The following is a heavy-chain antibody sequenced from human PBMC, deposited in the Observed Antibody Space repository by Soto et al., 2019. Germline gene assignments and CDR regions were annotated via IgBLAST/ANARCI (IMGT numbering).Heavy chain of an antibody. Sequence: QVQLVESGGGVVQPGRSLRLSCAASGFTFSSYGMHWVRQAPGKGLEWVAVISYDGSNKYYADSVKGRFTISRDNSKNTLYLQRNSLRAEDTAVYYCAKEDETSSFDYYYYGMDVWGQGTTVTVSS. V-gene: IGHV3-30*18. CDR1: GFTFSSYG. D-gene: IGHD6-6*01. CDR3: AKEDETSSFDYYYYGMDV. J-gene: IGHJ6*02. CDR2: ISYDGSNK.